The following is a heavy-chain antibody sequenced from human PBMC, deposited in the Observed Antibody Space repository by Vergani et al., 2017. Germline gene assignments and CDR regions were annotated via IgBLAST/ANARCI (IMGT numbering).Heavy chain of an antibody. CDR1: GGSISSSSYY. J-gene: IGHJ1*01. V-gene: IGHV4-39*01. CDR2: IYYSGST. Sequence: QLQLQESGPGLVKPSETLSLTCTVSGGSISSSSYYWGWIRQPPGKGLEWIGSIYYSGSTYYNPSLKSRVTISVDTSKNQFSLKLSSVTAADTAVYYCARLRSKIVGTIWDWGQGSLVTVPS. CDR3: ARLRSKIVGTIWD. D-gene: IGHD1-26*01.